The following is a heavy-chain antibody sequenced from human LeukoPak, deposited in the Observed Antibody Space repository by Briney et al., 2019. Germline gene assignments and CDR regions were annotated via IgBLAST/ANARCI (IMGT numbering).Heavy chain of an antibody. CDR3: ARWGSYPYYFDY. D-gene: IGHD1-26*01. Sequence: GGSLRLSCAASGFTFSSYEMNWVRQAPGKGLEWVSYISSSGSTIYYADSVKGRFTISRDNAKNSLYLQMNSLRAEDTAVYYCARWGSYPYYFDYWGQGTLVTVSS. CDR2: ISSSGSTI. J-gene: IGHJ4*02. CDR1: GFTFSSYE. V-gene: IGHV3-48*03.